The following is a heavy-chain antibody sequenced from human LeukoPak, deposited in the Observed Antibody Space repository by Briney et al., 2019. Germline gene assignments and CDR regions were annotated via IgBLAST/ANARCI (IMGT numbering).Heavy chain of an antibody. V-gene: IGHV3-48*01. CDR3: AKYSSSSNYYYGMDV. CDR2: ISSSSSI. CDR1: GFTFSSYS. J-gene: IGHJ6*02. Sequence: PGGSLRLSCIASGFTFSSYSMNWVRQAPGKGLEWVSYISSSSSIYYADSVKGRFTISRDNSKNTLYLQMNSLRGEDTAVYYCAKYSSSSNYYYGMDVWGQGTTVTVSS. D-gene: IGHD6-6*01.